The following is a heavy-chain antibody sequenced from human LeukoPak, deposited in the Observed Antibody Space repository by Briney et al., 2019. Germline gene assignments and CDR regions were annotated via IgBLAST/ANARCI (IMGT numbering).Heavy chain of an antibody. V-gene: IGHV4-59*02. Sequence: SETLSLTCTVSGGSVSSYYWSWIRQPPGEGLEWIAYIHNSGSTNYNPSLKSRVTISVDTSKNQFSLKLSSVTAADTAVYYCAREPKDRRAFDIWGQGTMVTVSS. J-gene: IGHJ3*02. CDR3: AREPKDRRAFDI. CDR1: GGSVSSYY. CDR2: IHNSGST.